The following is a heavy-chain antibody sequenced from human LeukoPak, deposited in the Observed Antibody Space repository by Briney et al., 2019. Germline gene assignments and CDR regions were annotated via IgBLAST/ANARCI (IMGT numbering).Heavy chain of an antibody. V-gene: IGHV3-23*01. Sequence: PGRSLRLSCAASGFTFSSYGIHWVRQAPGKGLEWVSAISGSGGSTYHADSVKGRFTISRDNSKNTLYLQMNSLRAEDTAVYYCAYGDYGPWNYYYYGMDVWGQGTTVTVSS. CDR2: ISGSGGST. J-gene: IGHJ6*02. D-gene: IGHD4-17*01. CDR1: GFTFSSYG. CDR3: AYGDYGPWNYYYYGMDV.